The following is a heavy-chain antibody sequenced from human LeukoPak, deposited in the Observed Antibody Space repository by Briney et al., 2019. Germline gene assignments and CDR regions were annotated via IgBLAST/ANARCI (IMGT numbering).Heavy chain of an antibody. D-gene: IGHD3-22*01. V-gene: IGHV1-18*01. CDR1: GYTFTNYG. J-gene: IGHJ3*02. CDR2: ISAYNGHT. CDR3: ARDGHRRYHYDSSGREDAFDI. Sequence: VKVSCKASGYTFTNYGISWVRQAPGQGLEWMGWISAYNGHTKYAQKVQGRVTMNRDTSTSTAYIELRSLTSDDTAVYYCARDGHRRYHYDSSGREDAFDIWGQGTMVTVSS.